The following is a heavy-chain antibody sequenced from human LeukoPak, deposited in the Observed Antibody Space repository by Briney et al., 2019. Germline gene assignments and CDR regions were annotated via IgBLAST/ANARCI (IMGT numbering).Heavy chain of an antibody. CDR2: INHSGST. D-gene: IGHD3-10*01. J-gene: IGHJ4*02. CDR3: ARKSNGSGNFDY. CDR1: GGSFSGYY. V-gene: IGHV4-34*01. Sequence: SETLSLICAVYGGSFSGYYWSWIRQPPGKGLEWIGEINHSGSTNYNPSLKSRVTISVDTSKNQFSLKLSSVTAADTAVYYCARKSNGSGNFDYWGQGIQVTVSS.